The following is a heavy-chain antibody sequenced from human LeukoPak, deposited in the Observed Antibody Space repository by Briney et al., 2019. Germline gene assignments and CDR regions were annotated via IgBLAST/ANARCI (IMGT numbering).Heavy chain of an antibody. CDR2: ISGSRGTTTGSGSSS. J-gene: IGHJ4*02. D-gene: IGHD5-18*01. CDR3: AREDTALVIAY. CDR1: GFTFSSYA. V-gene: IGHV3-23*01. Sequence: GGSLRLSCAASGFTFSSYAMTWVRQAPGKGLEWVSVISGSRGTTTGSGSSSYYADSVKGRFTISRDNSKNTLYLQMNSLRVEDTAVYYCAREDTALVIAYWGQGTLVTVSS.